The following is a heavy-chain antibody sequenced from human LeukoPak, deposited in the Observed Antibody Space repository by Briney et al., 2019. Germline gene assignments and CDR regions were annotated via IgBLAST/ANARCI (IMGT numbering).Heavy chain of an antibody. CDR1: GYTFTNYY. Sequence: ASVRVSCKASGYTFTNYYMHWVRQAPGQGLEWMGVIDPSAGSTTYAQKFQGRVTMTRDTATSTVYMELSSLRSEDTAVYYCARAHYASSNIKVPFDVWGKGTTVTVSS. CDR2: IDPSAGST. CDR3: ARAHYASSNIKVPFDV. D-gene: IGHD3-22*01. J-gene: IGHJ6*04. V-gene: IGHV1-46*01.